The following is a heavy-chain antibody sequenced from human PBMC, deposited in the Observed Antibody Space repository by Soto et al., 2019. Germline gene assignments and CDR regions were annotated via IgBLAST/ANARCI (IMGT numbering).Heavy chain of an antibody. D-gene: IGHD3-16*02. CDR3: AREIVGYYGMDV. J-gene: IGHJ6*02. Sequence: QVQLVQSGAEVKKPGSSVKVSCKASGGTFSTDSISWVRQAPGQGLEWMGGLIPMFGTANNAQKFQGRVTITADESTSTAYMELSSLRSEDTAVYFCAREIVGYYGMDVWGQGTTVTVAS. CDR2: LIPMFGTA. CDR1: GGTFSTDS. V-gene: IGHV1-69*12.